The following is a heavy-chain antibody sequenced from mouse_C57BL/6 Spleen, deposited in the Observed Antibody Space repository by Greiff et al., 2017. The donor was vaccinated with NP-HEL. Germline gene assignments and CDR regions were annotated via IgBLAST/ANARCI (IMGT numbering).Heavy chain of an antibody. Sequence: EVKLVESGPGLVKPSQSLSLTCSVTGYSITSGYYWNWIRQFPGNKLEWMGYISYDGSNNYNPSLKNRISITRDTSKNQLFLKLNSVTTEDTATYYCARASTSYYFGYWGQGTTLTVCS. CDR3: ARASTSYYFGY. CDR2: ISYDGSN. J-gene: IGHJ2*01. V-gene: IGHV3-6*01. CDR1: GYSITSGYY.